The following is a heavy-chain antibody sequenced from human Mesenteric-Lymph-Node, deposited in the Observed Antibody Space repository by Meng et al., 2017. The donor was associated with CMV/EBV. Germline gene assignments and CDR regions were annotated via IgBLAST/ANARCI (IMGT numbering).Heavy chain of an antibody. CDR1: GFPFSSFS. J-gene: IGHJ6*02. V-gene: IGHV3-48*04. D-gene: IGHD3-10*01. CDR2: ISTSSGTK. Sequence: GGSLRLSCVASGFPFSSFSMHWVRQAPGKGLEWVSYISTSSGTKYYADSVKGRFTISRDNAKNSLYLQMNSLRAEDTAVYYCAGEKGRPGSYYQNPYGMDVWGQGTTVTVSS. CDR3: AGEKGRPGSYYQNPYGMDV.